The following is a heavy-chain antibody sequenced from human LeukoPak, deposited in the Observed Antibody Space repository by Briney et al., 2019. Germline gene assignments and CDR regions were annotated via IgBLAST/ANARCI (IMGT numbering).Heavy chain of an antibody. CDR1: GFTFSSYS. CDR2: ITASGTAM. Sequence: GGSLRLSCAASGFTFSSYSMNWVRQAPGKGLEWVSHITASGTAMFYADSVKGRFAISRDNAKNSLYLQMNSLRDEDTAVYYCASSGSYRFDYWGQGTLVTVSS. V-gene: IGHV3-48*02. J-gene: IGHJ4*02. D-gene: IGHD1-26*01. CDR3: ASSGSYRFDY.